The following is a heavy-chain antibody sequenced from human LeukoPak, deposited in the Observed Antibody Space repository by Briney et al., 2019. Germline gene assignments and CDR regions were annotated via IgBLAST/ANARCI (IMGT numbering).Heavy chain of an antibody. D-gene: IGHD1-26*01. CDR2: IKQDGSEK. CDR3: ARLYSGSYYYYYYGMDV. J-gene: IGHJ6*02. V-gene: IGHV3-7*03. CDR1: GLTFSSYW. Sequence: GGSLRLSRAAPGLTFSSYWMSWVRQAPGKGLEWVANIKQDGSEKYYVDSVKGRFTISRDNAKNSLYLQMNSLRAEDTAVYYCARLYSGSYYYYYYGMDVWGQGTTVTVSS.